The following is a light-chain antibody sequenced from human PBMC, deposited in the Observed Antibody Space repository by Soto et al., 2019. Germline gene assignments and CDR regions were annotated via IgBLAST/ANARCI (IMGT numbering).Light chain of an antibody. V-gene: IGLV2-14*01. Sequence: QSVLTQPASVSGSPGQSITISCTGTSSDVGGYSYVSWYQQHPGKAPKLIIHEVSNRPSGVSNRFSGSKSGNTASLTISGLQAEDEADYYCSSYTTSSTRDVVFGGGTQLTVL. CDR2: EVS. CDR1: SSDVGGYSY. J-gene: IGLJ2*01. CDR3: SSYTTSSTRDVV.